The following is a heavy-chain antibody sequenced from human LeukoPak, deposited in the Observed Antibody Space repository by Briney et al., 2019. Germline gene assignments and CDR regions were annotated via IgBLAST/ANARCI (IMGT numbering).Heavy chain of an antibody. J-gene: IGHJ4*02. V-gene: IGHV4-34*01. CDR3: ARHLLRTSTSFDY. Sequence: SEILSLTCAVYGGSVNGYYWSWIRQTPGKALEWIGEIKHDGSTKYNSSLKSRVTISIDTSKNQFSLKLSSVTAADTAVYYCARHLLRTSTSFDYWDQGNLVTVSS. D-gene: IGHD1-14*01. CDR2: IKHDGST. CDR1: GGSVNGYY.